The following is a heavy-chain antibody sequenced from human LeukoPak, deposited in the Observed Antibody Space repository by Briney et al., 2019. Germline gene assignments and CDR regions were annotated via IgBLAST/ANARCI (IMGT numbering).Heavy chain of an antibody. CDR1: GFSLSSYS. CDR2: ISSSSSTI. D-gene: IGHD6-19*01. Sequence: PGGSLRLSCVVSGFSLSSYSMNWVRQAPGKGLEWVSYISSSSSTIYYADSVKGRLTISRDNAKNSLYLQMNSLRAEDTAVYYCARDQPDSSGWYTDYWGQGTLVTVSS. J-gene: IGHJ4*02. V-gene: IGHV3-48*04. CDR3: ARDQPDSSGWYTDY.